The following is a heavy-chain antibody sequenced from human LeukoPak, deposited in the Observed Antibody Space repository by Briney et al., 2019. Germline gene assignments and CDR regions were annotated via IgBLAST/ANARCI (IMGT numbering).Heavy chain of an antibody. D-gene: IGHD6-13*01. CDR2: ISASATLT. CDR1: GFSFSSYE. V-gene: IGHV3-48*03. Sequence: PGGSLRLSCAASGFSFSSYEMNWVRQAPGKGLDGISYISASATLTHYADSVEGRFTISRDNAKNTLYLQMNSLRAEDTAVYYCARDLFAGGELRIEQQLLGNWFDPWGQGTLVTVSS. CDR3: ARDLFAGGELRIEQQLLGNWFDP. J-gene: IGHJ5*02.